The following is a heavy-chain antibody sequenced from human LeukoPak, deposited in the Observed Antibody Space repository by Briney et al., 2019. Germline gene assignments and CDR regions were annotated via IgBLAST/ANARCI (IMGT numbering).Heavy chain of an antibody. J-gene: IGHJ4*02. CDR1: GGTFSSYA. CDR2: IIPIFGTA. CDR3: ARVPYGGSFDY. V-gene: IGHV1-69*05. Sequence: SVKVSCKASGGTFSSYAINWVRQAPGQGLEWMGGIIPIFGTANYAQKFQGRVTMTRDTSISTAYMELSRLRSDDTAVYYCARVPYGGSFDYWGQGTLVTVSS. D-gene: IGHD4-17*01.